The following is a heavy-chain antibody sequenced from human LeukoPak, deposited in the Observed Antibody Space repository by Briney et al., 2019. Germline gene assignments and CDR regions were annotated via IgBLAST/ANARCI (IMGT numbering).Heavy chain of an antibody. D-gene: IGHD1-1*01. J-gene: IGHJ4*02. CDR3: ARYSFPARRSFDY. V-gene: IGHV4-39*01. CDR2: IHYSGAT. Sequence: PSETLSLTCTVSGGSISISTYFWSWIRQPPGKGLEWIGTIHYSGATYYSPSLKSRVTMSVDTSKNQFSLKLTSVTAADTAVYYCARYSFPARRSFDYWGQGTLVSVSP. CDR1: GGSISISTYF.